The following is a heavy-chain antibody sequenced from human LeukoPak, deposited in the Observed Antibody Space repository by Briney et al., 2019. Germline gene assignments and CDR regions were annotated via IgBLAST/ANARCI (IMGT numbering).Heavy chain of an antibody. D-gene: IGHD3-22*01. CDR1: GFTFSNYA. Sequence: SGGSLRLSCAASGFTFSNYAMSWVRLAPGKGLEWVSAISGSGGNTYYADSVKGRFTISRDNSKNTLYLQMNSLRAEDTAVYFCAKEAIVVVIPTADYWGQGTLVTVSS. J-gene: IGHJ4*02. V-gene: IGHV3-23*01. CDR3: AKEAIVVVIPTADY. CDR2: ISGSGGNT.